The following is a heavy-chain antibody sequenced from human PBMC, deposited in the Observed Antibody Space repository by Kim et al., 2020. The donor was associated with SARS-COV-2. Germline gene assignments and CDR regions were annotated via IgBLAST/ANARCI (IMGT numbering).Heavy chain of an antibody. CDR2: IKSKTDGGTK. Sequence: GGSLRLSCAASGFTFSNGWMSWVRQAPGKGLEWVGRIKSKTDGGTKDYVAPMKGRFTISRDDSKNTLYLQMDSLKTEGTAIYYYTRGQLWLGYWGQGTLVTVSS. D-gene: IGHD5-18*01. CDR1: GFTFSNGW. J-gene: IGHJ4*02. V-gene: IGHV3-15*01. CDR3: TRGQLWLGY.